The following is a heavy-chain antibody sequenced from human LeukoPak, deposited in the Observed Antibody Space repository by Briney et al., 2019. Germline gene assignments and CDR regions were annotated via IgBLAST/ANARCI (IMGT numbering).Heavy chain of an antibody. V-gene: IGHV3-21*01. CDR1: GFTFSSYS. J-gene: IGHJ6*02. CDR2: ISSSSSYI. CDR3: ARAPNPYSSSWYYYYGMDV. Sequence: GGSLRLSCAASGFTFSSYSMNWVRQAPGKGLEWVSSISSSSSYIYYADSVKGRFTISRDNAKNSLYLQMNSLRAEDTAVYYCARAPNPYSSSWYYYYGMDVWGQGTTVTVSS. D-gene: IGHD6-13*01.